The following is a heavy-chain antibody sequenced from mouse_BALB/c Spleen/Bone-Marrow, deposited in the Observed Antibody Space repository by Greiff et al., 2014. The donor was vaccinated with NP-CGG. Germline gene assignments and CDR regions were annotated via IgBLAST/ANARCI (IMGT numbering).Heavy chain of an antibody. V-gene: IGHV1-54*01. D-gene: IGHD2-3*01. Sequence: VQLQQSGAELVRPGTSVKVSCKASGYAFTDYLMEWLKQRPGQGLEWIGVINPGSGSTNYNEKFKDKATLTADKSSSTAYMQLSSLTSDDSAVYFCARYDGHFDYWGQSTILTVSS. CDR1: GYAFTDYL. CDR2: INPGSGST. CDR3: ARYDGHFDY. J-gene: IGHJ2*01.